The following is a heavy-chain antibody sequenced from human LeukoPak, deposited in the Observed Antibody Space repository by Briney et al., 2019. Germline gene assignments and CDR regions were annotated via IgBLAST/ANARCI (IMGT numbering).Heavy chain of an antibody. Sequence: PSETLSLTCTVSGGSISSSSYYWGWLRQPPGKGLEWIGSIYYSGSTYYNPSLKSRVTISLDTSKNQFSLKLSSVTAADTAVYYCARGLGYCSGGSCYSSWGQGTLVTVSS. CDR3: ARGLGYCSGGSCYSS. CDR2: IYYSGST. D-gene: IGHD2-15*01. J-gene: IGHJ4*02. V-gene: IGHV4-39*01. CDR1: GGSISSSSYY.